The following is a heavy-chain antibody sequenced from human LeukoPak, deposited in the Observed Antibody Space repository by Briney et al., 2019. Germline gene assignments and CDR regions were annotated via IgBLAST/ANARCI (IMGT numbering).Heavy chain of an antibody. CDR2: IISIFWTA. D-gene: IGHD2-15*01. CDR1: VGTLRSYV. Sequence: SSVTVPCKDCVGTLRSYVSRWLGQAAAQGLAGVGGIISIFWTANYAQNFQGRVTNTRDESTSTAYIELSSLRCEDTVVYYCAETVAPAPFASYYYMDVWGKGTTVTVSS. CDR3: AETVAPAPFASYYYMDV. V-gene: IGHV1-69*05. J-gene: IGHJ6*03.